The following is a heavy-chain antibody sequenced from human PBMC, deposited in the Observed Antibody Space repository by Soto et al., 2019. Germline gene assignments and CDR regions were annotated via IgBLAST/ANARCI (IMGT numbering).Heavy chain of an antibody. CDR1: GFTFSSYG. D-gene: IGHD3-3*01. Sequence: QVQLVESGGGVVQPGRSLRLSCAASGFTFSSYGMHWVRQAPGKGLEWVAVISYDGSNKYYADSVKGRFTISRDNSKNTLYLQMNSLRAEDTAVYYCAKDWSGPIDYWVQGTLVTVSS. V-gene: IGHV3-30*18. CDR2: ISYDGSNK. J-gene: IGHJ4*02. CDR3: AKDWSGPIDY.